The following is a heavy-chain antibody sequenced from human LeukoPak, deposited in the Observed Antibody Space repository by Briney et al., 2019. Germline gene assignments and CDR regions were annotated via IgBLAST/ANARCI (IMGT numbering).Heavy chain of an antibody. D-gene: IGHD3-10*01. CDR3: ARRDYYGSGSPDF. J-gene: IGHJ4*02. V-gene: IGHV3-20*04. Sequence: GGSLRLSCAASGFTFHDYGMSWVRQSPGKGLEWVSGINWNGDRTGYAGSVKGRFTISRDNAKKSLYLQMNSLRAEDTALYYCARRDYYGSGSPDFWGQGTLVTVSS. CDR1: GFTFHDYG. CDR2: INWNGDRT.